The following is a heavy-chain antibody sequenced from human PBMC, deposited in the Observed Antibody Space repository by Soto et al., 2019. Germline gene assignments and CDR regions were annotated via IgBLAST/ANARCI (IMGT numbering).Heavy chain of an antibody. CDR2: INHSGST. D-gene: IGHD6-13*01. CDR3: ARVENIGIAAVA. CDR1: GVSFSGYY. V-gene: IGHV4-34*09. J-gene: IGHJ5*02. Sequence: TLSLTCAVYGVSFSGYYWSWIRQPPGKGLEWIGEINHSGSTNYNPSLKSRVTISVDTPKNQFSLKLSSVTAADTAVYYCARVENIGIAAVAWGQGTLVTVSS.